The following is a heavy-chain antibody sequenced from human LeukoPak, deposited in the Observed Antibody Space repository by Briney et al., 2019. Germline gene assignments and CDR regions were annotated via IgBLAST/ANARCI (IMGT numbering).Heavy chain of an antibody. Sequence: GGSLRLSCAASGFSFSDYYISWIRQAPGRGLEWISYISSSGVSIHYADSVKGRFTISRDNARSLLHLQMNNLRVEDTAVYYCVRQAGRAGGQWGQGTLIAVSS. D-gene: IGHD3-10*01. CDR2: ISSSGVSI. CDR1: GFSFSDYY. CDR3: VRQAGRAGGQ. J-gene: IGHJ4*02. V-gene: IGHV3-11*01.